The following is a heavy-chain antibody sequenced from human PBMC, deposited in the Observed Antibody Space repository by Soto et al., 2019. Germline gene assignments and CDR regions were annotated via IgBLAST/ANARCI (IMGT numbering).Heavy chain of an antibody. Sequence: GGSLRLSCAASGFTFSGSAMHWVRQASGKGLEWVGRIRSKANSYATAYAASVKGRFTISRDDSKNTAYLQMNSLKTEDTAVYYCTXRVVPAAMDDAFDIWGQGTMVTVSS. J-gene: IGHJ3*02. CDR1: GFTFSGSA. D-gene: IGHD2-2*01. V-gene: IGHV3-73*01. CDR2: IRSKANSYAT. CDR3: TXRVVPAAMDDAFDI.